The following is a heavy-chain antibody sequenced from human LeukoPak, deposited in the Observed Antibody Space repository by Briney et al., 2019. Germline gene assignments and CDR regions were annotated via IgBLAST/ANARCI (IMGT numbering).Heavy chain of an antibody. Sequence: PSQTLSLTCDVSGFSITSGTFYWSWIRQSAGKGLEWIGRLSSSGSTNYNPSLKSRVTISVDTSKNQFSLKLSSVTAADTAVYYCARLTSIAVAGTNSVWGQGTLVTVSS. CDR2: LSSSGST. V-gene: IGHV4-61*02. CDR1: GFSITSGTFY. J-gene: IGHJ4*02. CDR3: ARLTSIAVAGTNSV. D-gene: IGHD6-19*01.